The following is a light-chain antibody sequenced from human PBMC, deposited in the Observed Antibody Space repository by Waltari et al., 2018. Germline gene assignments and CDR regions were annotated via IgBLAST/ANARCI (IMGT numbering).Light chain of an antibody. J-gene: IGKJ3*01. CDR3: QQYGPSLFT. CDR1: QSVSSTC. V-gene: IGKV3-20*01. Sequence: EIVLTQSPGTLSLSPGEKATLSCRAIQSVSSTCLAWYQQKPGQAPRLRIYGAASRATGIPDRFSGGGSGTDFTLTISRLEPEDFAVYYCQQYGPSLFTFGPGTKVDIK. CDR2: GAA.